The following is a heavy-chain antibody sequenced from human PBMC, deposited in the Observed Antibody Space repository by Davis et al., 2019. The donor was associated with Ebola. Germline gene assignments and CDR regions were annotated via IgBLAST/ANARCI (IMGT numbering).Heavy chain of an antibody. CDR3: AKTPGLWFRELLNDY. Sequence: PGGSLRLSCAASGFTFSSYAMSWVRQAPGKGLEWVSAISGSGGSTYYADSVKGRFTISRDNSKNTLYLQMNSLRAEDTAVYYCAKTPGLWFRELLNDYWGQGTLVTVSS. J-gene: IGHJ4*02. D-gene: IGHD3-10*01. CDR1: GFTFSSYA. V-gene: IGHV3-23*01. CDR2: ISGSGGST.